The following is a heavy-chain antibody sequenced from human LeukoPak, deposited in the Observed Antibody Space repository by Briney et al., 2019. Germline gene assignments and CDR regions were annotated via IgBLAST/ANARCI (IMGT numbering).Heavy chain of an antibody. CDR2: IYYSGST. Sequence: PSETLSLTCTVSNGSITSYYWSWVRQPPGKGLEWIGYIYYSGSTKYNPSLKSRVTISVDTSKNQFSLNLSSVTAADTAVYFCARHEGRWLPQGYYFDYWGQGTLVTVPS. D-gene: IGHD5-24*01. CDR1: NGSITSYY. J-gene: IGHJ4*02. CDR3: ARHEGRWLPQGYYFDY. V-gene: IGHV4-59*08.